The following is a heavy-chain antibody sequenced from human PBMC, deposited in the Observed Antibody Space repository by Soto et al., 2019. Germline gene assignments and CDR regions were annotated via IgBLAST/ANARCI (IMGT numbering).Heavy chain of an antibody. D-gene: IGHD2-15*01. J-gene: IGHJ3*02. Sequence: ASVKVSCKASGGTFSSYAISWVRQAPGQGLEWMGGIIPIFGTANYAQKFQGRVTITADESTSTAYMELSSLRSEDTAVYYCASYCSGGSCYHSAFDIWGQGTMVTVSS. CDR3: ASYCSGGSCYHSAFDI. CDR1: GGTFSSYA. CDR2: IIPIFGTA. V-gene: IGHV1-69*13.